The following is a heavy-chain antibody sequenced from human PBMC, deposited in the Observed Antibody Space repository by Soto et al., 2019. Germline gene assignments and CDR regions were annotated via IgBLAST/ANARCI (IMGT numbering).Heavy chain of an antibody. J-gene: IGHJ4*02. CDR3: ARPRYGYCSSTSCLKYYFDY. V-gene: IGHV4-34*01. D-gene: IGHD2-2*03. CDR2: INHSGST. Sequence: SETLSLTCAVYGGSFSGYYWSWIRQPPGKGLEWIGEINHSGSTNYNPSLKIRVTISVDTSKNQFSLKLSSVTAADTAVYYCARPRYGYCSSTSCLKYYFDYWGQGTLVTVS. CDR1: GGSFSGYY.